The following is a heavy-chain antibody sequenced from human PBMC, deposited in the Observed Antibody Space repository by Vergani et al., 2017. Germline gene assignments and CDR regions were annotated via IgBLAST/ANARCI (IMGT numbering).Heavy chain of an antibody. J-gene: IGHJ5*02. CDR3: ARHNGEIAARPYGWFDP. V-gene: IGHV4-31*03. CDR1: GGSISSGGYY. CDR2: IYYSGST. Sequence: QVQLQESGPGLVKPSQTLSLTCTVSGGSISSGGYYWSWIRQHPGKGLEWIGYIYYSGSTYYNPSLKSRVTISVDTFKNQFSLKLSSVTAADTAVYYCARHNGEIAARPYGWFDPWGQGTLVTVSS. D-gene: IGHD6-6*01.